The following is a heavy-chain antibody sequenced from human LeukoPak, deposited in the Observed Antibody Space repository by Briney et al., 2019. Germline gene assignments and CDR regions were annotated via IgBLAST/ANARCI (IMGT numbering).Heavy chain of an antibody. J-gene: IGHJ6*04. Sequence: GGSLRLSCAASGFTVSSNYMSWVRQAPGKGLEWVSVIYSGGSTYYADSVKGRFTISRDNAKNSLYLQMNSLRAEDTAVYYCARDDNYYGSGLDVWGKGTTVTISS. V-gene: IGHV3-66*01. CDR1: GFTVSSNY. D-gene: IGHD3-10*01. CDR3: ARDDNYYGSGLDV. CDR2: IYSGGST.